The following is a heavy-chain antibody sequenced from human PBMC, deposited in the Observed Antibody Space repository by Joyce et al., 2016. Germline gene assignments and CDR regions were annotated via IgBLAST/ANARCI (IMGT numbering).Heavy chain of an antibody. J-gene: IGHJ4*02. CDR1: GGSITGYY. V-gene: IGHV4-59*01. CDR3: ARGGGYDLMDY. D-gene: IGHD5-12*01. CDR2: ISHTGST. Sequence: QVQLQESGPGLVKPSETLSLTCTVSGGSITGYYWSWIRQSPGEGLEWIGYISHTGSTNYNPSLKSRVTISIDTSRTQFSLKLSSVTAADTAVYYCARGGGYDLMDYWGQGTLVTVSS.